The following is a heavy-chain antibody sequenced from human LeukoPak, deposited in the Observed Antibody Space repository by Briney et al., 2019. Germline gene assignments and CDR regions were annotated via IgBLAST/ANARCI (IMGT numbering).Heavy chain of an antibody. Sequence: PSQTLSLTCTVSGGSISSDTYYWRSIRQPAGKGLEWIARIYASGNTHYSPSRNGLVTISVDTSKNQFSLKLNSVTAADTAVYYCAGTRRYCSGGSCYNWFDPWGQGTLVTVSS. CDR2: IYASGNT. J-gene: IGHJ5*02. CDR3: AGTRRYCSGGSCYNWFDP. CDR1: GGSISSDTYY. D-gene: IGHD2-15*01. V-gene: IGHV4-61*02.